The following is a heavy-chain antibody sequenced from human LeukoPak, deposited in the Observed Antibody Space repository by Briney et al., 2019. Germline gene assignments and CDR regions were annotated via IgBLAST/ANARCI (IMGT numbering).Heavy chain of an antibody. Sequence: PGGSLRLSCAASGFTFSDYYMSWIRQAPGKGLEWVSYISSSSSYTNYADSVKGRFTISRDNAKNSLYLQMNSLRAEDTAVYYCARDHYDIRDYYYYYGMDVWGQGTTVTVSS. J-gene: IGHJ6*02. CDR2: ISSSSSYT. D-gene: IGHD3-9*01. V-gene: IGHV3-11*06. CDR1: GFTFSDYY. CDR3: ARDHYDIRDYYYYYGMDV.